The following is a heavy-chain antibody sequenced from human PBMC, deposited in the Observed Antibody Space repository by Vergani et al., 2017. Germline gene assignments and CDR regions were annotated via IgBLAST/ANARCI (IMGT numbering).Heavy chain of an antibody. J-gene: IGHJ4*02. D-gene: IGHD2-2*01. Sequence: QVQLVESGGGVVQPGRSLRLSCAASGFSFSSFGFHWVRQAPGKGLEWVAFIHYDGSHEYYIDSVKGRFTISRDNSKNTLILQMNGLRAEDTAVYYCAREWGCATISCYLSGAFDYWGLGTLVSVSS. CDR2: IHYDGSHE. V-gene: IGHV3-33*01. CDR3: AREWGCATISCYLSGAFDY. CDR1: GFSFSSFG.